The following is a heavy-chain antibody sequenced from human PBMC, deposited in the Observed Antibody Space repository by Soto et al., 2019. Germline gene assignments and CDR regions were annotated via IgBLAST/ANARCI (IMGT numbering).Heavy chain of an antibody. CDR3: ARDDGDYYDSSGYYFGTFDY. V-gene: IGHV1-3*01. CDR1: GYTFTSYA. J-gene: IGHJ4*02. D-gene: IGHD3-22*01. CDR2: ISAGNGNT. Sequence: ASVKVSCKASGYTFTSYAMHWVRQAPGQRHEWMGWISAGNGNTKYSQKFQGRVTITRDTSASTAYMELSSLRSEDTAVYYCARDDGDYYDSSGYYFGTFDYWGQGTLVTVS.